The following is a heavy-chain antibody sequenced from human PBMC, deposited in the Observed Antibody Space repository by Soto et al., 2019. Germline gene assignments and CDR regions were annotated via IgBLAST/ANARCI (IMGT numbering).Heavy chain of an antibody. Sequence: PGESLKISCKGSGYSFTSYWISWVRQMPGKGLEWMGRIDPSDSYTNYSPSFQGHVTISADKSISTAYLQWSSLKASDTAMYYCAREMLTGYPMQENWFDPWGQGTLVTVSS. J-gene: IGHJ5*02. CDR2: IDPSDSYT. CDR3: AREMLTGYPMQENWFDP. V-gene: IGHV5-10-1*01. CDR1: GYSFTSYW. D-gene: IGHD3-9*01.